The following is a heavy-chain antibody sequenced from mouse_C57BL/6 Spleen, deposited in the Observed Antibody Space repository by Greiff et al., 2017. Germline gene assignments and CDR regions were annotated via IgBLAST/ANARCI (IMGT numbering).Heavy chain of an antibody. CDR2: ISDGGSYT. CDR3: ARDDDPPMDY. V-gene: IGHV5-4*01. CDR1: GFTFSSYA. Sequence: DVKVEESGGGLVKPGGSLKLSCAASGFTFSSYAMSWVRQTPEKRLEWVATISDGGSYTYYPDNVKGRFTISRDNAKNNLYLQMSHLKSEDTAMYYCARDDDPPMDYWGQGTSVTVSS. D-gene: IGHD2-3*01. J-gene: IGHJ4*01.